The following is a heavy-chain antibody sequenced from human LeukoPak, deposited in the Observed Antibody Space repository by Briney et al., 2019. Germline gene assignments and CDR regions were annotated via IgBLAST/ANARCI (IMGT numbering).Heavy chain of an antibody. CDR2: ISGSGGST. D-gene: IGHD5-18*01. V-gene: IGHV3-23*01. CDR1: GFTFSSYA. J-gene: IGHJ3*02. CDR3: AKADTAMLSSLDAFDI. Sequence: PGGSLRLSCAASGFTFSSYAMSWVRQAPGKGLEWVSAISGSGGSTYYADSVKGRFTISRDNSKNTLYLQMNSLRAEDMALYYCAKADTAMLSSLDAFDIWGQGTMVTVSS.